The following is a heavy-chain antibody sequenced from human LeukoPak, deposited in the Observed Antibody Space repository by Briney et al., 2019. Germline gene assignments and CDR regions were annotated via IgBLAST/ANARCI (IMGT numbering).Heavy chain of an antibody. Sequence: GGSLRLSCAASGFTFSSYSMNWVRQAPGKGLEWVSSISSSSSYIYYVDSVKGRFTISRDNAKNSLYLQMNSLRAEDTAVYYCARDTGRYYYDSSGYYWGQGTLVTVSS. J-gene: IGHJ4*02. D-gene: IGHD3-22*01. CDR2: ISSSSSYI. V-gene: IGHV3-21*01. CDR1: GFTFSSYS. CDR3: ARDTGRYYYDSSGYY.